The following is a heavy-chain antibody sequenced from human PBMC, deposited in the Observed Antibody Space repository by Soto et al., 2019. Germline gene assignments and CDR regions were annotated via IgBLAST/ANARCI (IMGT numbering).Heavy chain of an antibody. CDR1: GYTFTSYA. J-gene: IGHJ5*02. D-gene: IGHD4-17*01. CDR3: ARDPRRGDYEMAWFDP. CDR2: INAGNGNT. V-gene: IGHV1-3*01. Sequence: GASVKVSCKASGYTFTSYAMHWVRQAPGQRLEWMGWINAGNGNTKYSQKFQGRVTITRDTSASTAYMELSSLRSEDTAVYYCARDPRRGDYEMAWFDPWGQGTLVTVSS.